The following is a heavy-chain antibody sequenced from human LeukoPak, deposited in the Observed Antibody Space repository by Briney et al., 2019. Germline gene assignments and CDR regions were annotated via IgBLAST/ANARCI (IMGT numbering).Heavy chain of an antibody. D-gene: IGHD3-16*01. CDR2: INWNGGST. V-gene: IGHV3-20*04. J-gene: IGHJ4*02. CDR1: GFTFDDYG. Sequence: GGSLRLSCAASGFTFDDYGMSWVRQAPGKGLEWVSGINWNGGSTGYADSVKGRFTISRDNAKNSLYLQMNSLRAEDTALYYCARDGVMITFGGFGYWGQGTLVTVSS. CDR3: ARDGVMITFGGFGY.